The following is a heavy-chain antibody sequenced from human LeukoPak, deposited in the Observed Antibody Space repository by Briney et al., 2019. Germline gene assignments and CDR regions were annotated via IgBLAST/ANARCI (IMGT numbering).Heavy chain of an antibody. CDR3: ARGGGRSAWDTRNWFDP. J-gene: IGHJ5*02. CDR2: ISYDGSNK. Sequence: GRSLRLSCAASGFTFSSYAMHWVRQAPGKGLEWVADISYDGSNKYYADSVKGRFTISRDNSKNTLNLQMNSLRAEDTAVYYCARGGGRSAWDTRNWFDPWGQGTLVTVSS. V-gene: IGHV3-30*04. CDR1: GFTFSSYA. D-gene: IGHD2-15*01.